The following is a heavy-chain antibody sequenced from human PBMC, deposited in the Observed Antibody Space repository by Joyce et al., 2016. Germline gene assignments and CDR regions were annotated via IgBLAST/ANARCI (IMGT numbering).Heavy chain of an antibody. CDR2: IDPSDSYT. D-gene: IGHD3-3*01. CDR1: GYSFTSYW. CDR3: ARVSWNYDFWTDGDY. V-gene: IGHV5-10-1*01. J-gene: IGHJ4*02. Sequence: EVQLVQSGAEVKKPGESLRISCKGSGYSFTSYWISWVRQMPGKGLEWLGRIDPSDSYTNYSPSFQGHVTISADKSISTAYLQWSSLKASDTAMYYCARVSWNYDFWTDGDYWGQGTLVTVSS.